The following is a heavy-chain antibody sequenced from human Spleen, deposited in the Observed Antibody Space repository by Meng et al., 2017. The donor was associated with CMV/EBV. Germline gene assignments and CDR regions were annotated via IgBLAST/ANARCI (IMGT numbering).Heavy chain of an antibody. D-gene: IGHD2-21*01. CDR1: GYTLTEFS. CDR2: FDPEDGET. CDR3: AGHSDCSGDCPYYYYYMDV. Sequence: ASVKVSCKVSGYTLTEFSMHWVRQAPGKGLEWMGGFDPEDGETIYAQKFQGRVTMTEDTSTDTAYMELSSLTSEDTAVYYCAGHSDCSGDCPYYYYYMDVWGQGTTVTVSS. V-gene: IGHV1-24*01. J-gene: IGHJ6*02.